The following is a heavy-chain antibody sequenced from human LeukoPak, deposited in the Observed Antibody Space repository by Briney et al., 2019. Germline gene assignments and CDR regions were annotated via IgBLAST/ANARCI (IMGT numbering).Heavy chain of an antibody. CDR3: AKDITSYYYDSSGSLFDY. D-gene: IGHD3-22*01. CDR1: GFTFYDYA. Sequence: QTGGYLSLSCAASGFTFYDYAMHRVRHAPGLGLEWVSGISWNSGSIGYADSVKGRFTISRDNAKNSLYLQMDSLRAEDTALYYCAKDITSYYYDSSGSLFDYWGQGTLVTVSS. J-gene: IGHJ4*02. V-gene: IGHV3-9*01. CDR2: ISWNSGSI.